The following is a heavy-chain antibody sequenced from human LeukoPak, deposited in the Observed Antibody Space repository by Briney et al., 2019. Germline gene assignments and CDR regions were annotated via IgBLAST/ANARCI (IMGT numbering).Heavy chain of an antibody. CDR2: ISSSSSTI. J-gene: IGHJ6*02. CDR3: ARDGTRYSTYGMDV. Sequence: PGRSLRLSCAASGFTFSSYAMHWVRQAPGKGLEWVSYISSSSSTIYYAESVKGRFTISRDNAKNSLYLQMNSLRAEDTAVYYCARDGTRYSTYGMDVWGQGTTVTVSS. CDR1: GFTFSSYA. D-gene: IGHD3-9*01. V-gene: IGHV3-48*04.